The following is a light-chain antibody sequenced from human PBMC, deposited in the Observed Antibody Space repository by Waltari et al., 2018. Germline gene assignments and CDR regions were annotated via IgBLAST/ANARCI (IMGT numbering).Light chain of an antibody. J-gene: IGLJ3*02. V-gene: IGLV1-47*01. CDR2: RNN. CDR1: SSNIGSNY. CDR3: ALWDDILSGRV. Sequence: QSVLTQPPSASGTPGQRVTISCSGSSSNIGSNYVYWYQQFPRTAPKLLIYRNNQRPSGVSDRFSGSKAGTSASLAISGLRSDDEADYYCALWDDILSGRVFGGGTKLTVL.